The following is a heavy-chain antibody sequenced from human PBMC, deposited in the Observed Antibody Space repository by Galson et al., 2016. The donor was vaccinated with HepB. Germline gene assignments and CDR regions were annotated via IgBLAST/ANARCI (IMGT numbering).Heavy chain of an antibody. J-gene: IGHJ3*02. CDR1: GFTFRSYA. Sequence: SLRLSCAASGFTFRSYAMTWVRQAPGKGLEWVSEISNSGGRTYYADSVKGRFTISRDNSKNTLSLQMNSLRAEDTAVYYCAKDPNYYDSSGYTWGAFDIWGQGTMVTVSS. CDR2: ISNSGGRT. CDR3: AKDPNYYDSSGYTWGAFDI. V-gene: IGHV3-23*01. D-gene: IGHD3-22*01.